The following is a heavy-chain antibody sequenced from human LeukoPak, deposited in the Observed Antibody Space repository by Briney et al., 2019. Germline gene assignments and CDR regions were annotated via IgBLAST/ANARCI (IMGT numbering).Heavy chain of an antibody. Sequence: GGSLRLSCAASGFTFSSYAMHWVRQAPGKGLEWVAVISYDGSNKYYADSVKGRFTISRDNSKNTLYLQLNSLRAEDTAVYYCASGGDYGDRDWGQGTLVTVSS. CDR2: ISYDGSNK. D-gene: IGHD4-17*01. CDR1: GFTFSSYA. J-gene: IGHJ4*02. CDR3: ASGGDYGDRD. V-gene: IGHV3-30*01.